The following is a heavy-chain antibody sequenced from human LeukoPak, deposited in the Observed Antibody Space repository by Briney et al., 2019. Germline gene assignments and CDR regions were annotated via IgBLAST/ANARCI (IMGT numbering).Heavy chain of an antibody. CDR1: GFTFSSYG. Sequence: GGSLRLSCAASGFTFSSYGMHWVRQAPGKGLEWVAFIRYDGSNKYYADSVKGRFTISRDNSKNTLYLQMNSLRAEDTAMHYCAKERRLYNYYFDYWGQGTLVTVSS. V-gene: IGHV3-30*02. CDR2: IRYDGSNK. J-gene: IGHJ4*02. CDR3: AKERRLYNYYFDY. D-gene: IGHD1-14*01.